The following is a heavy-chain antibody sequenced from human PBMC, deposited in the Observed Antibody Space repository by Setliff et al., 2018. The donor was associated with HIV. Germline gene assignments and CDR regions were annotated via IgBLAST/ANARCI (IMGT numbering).Heavy chain of an antibody. V-gene: IGHV1-46*01. CDR1: GYTFTSYY. CDR3: ARDSEYSSVTWERYYYQYMDV. CDR2: INPSSGST. Sequence: GASVKVSCKASGYTFTSYYMHWVRQAPGQGLEWMGIINPSSGSTTYAQKFQGRVTMTRDTSTSTVYMELSSLRSEDTAVYYCARDSEYSSVTWERYYYQYMDVWGKGTTVTVSS. D-gene: IGHD6-19*01. J-gene: IGHJ6*03.